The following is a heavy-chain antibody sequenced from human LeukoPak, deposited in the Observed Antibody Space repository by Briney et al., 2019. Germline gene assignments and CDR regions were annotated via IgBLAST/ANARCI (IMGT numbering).Heavy chain of an antibody. J-gene: IGHJ4*02. D-gene: IGHD3-22*01. CDR2: ISTYNGNA. V-gene: IGHV1-18*01. CDR1: GYSFTSYG. CDR3: ARGTHQYYYDSSGYYAPDFGY. Sequence: ASVKVSCKASGYSFTSYGITWVRQAPGQGLEWMGWISTYNGNANYAQKLQGRVTMTTDTYTSTAYMELRSLRSDDTAVYYCARGTHQYYYDSSGYYAPDFGYWGQGTLVTVSS.